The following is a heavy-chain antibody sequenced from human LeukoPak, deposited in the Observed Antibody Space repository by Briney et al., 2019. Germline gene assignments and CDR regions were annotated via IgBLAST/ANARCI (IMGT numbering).Heavy chain of an antibody. V-gene: IGHV3-21*01. CDR2: ISSSSSYI. J-gene: IGHJ6*02. Sequence: GGSLRLSCAASGFTFSSYSMNWVRQAPGKGLEWVSSISSSSSYIYYADSVKGRFTISRDNAKNSLYLRMNSLRAEDTAVYYCARGGMYYDFWSGYINPTYYYYGMDVWGQGTTVTVSS. CDR3: ARGGMYYDFWSGYINPTYYYYGMDV. CDR1: GFTFSSYS. D-gene: IGHD3-3*01.